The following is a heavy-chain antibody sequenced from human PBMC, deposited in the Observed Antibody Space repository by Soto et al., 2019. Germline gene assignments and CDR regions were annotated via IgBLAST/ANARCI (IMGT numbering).Heavy chain of an antibody. V-gene: IGHV3-30-3*01. CDR2: ISYDGSNK. J-gene: IGHJ6*02. D-gene: IGHD2-15*01. CDR1: GFTFSSYA. Sequence: QVQLVESGGGVVQPGRSLRLSCAASGFTFSSYAMHWVRQAPGKGLEWVAVISYDGSNKYYADSVKGRFTISRDNSKNTLDLQMNSLRAEDTAVYYWARAKLPGYYYGMDVWGQGTTVTVSS. CDR3: ARAKLPGYYYGMDV.